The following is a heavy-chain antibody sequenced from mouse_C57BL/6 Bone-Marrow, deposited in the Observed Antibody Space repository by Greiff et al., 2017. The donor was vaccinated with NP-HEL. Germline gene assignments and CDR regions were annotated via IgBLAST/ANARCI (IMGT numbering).Heavy chain of an antibody. CDR3: ARCDYDEDYAMDY. Sequence: VQLQQSGPELVKPGASVKISCKASGYSFTGYYMNWVKQSPEKSLEWIGEINPSTGGTTYNQKFKAKATLTVDKSSSTAYMQLKSLTSEDSAVYYCARCDYDEDYAMDYWGQGTAVTVSS. CDR2: INPSTGGT. D-gene: IGHD2-4*01. V-gene: IGHV1-42*01. J-gene: IGHJ4*01. CDR1: GYSFTGYY.